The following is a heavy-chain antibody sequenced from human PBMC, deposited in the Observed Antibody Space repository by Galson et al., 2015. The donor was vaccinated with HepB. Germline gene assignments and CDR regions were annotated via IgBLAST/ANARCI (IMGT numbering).Heavy chain of an antibody. CDR1: GFSLSTSGVG. J-gene: IGHJ5*02. D-gene: IGHD5-18*01. V-gene: IGHV2-5*02. CDR3: AHAWIQLWPRRRWFDP. CDR2: IYWDDDK. Sequence: PALVKPTQTLTLTCTFSGFSLSTSGVGVGWIRQPPGKALEWLALIYWDDDKRYSPSLKSRLTITKDTSKNQVVLTMTNMDPVDTATYYCAHAWIQLWPRRRWFDPWGQGTLVTVSS.